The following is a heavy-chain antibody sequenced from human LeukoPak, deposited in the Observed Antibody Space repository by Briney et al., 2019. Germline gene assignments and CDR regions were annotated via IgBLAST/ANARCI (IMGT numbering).Heavy chain of an antibody. J-gene: IGHJ4*02. CDR2: IKQDGSEK. CDR3: ARDFPGAGTLDY. D-gene: IGHD6-19*01. Sequence: PGGSLRLSCAASGFTFSNYAMSWVRQAPGKGLEWVANIKQDGSEKYYVDSVKGRFTISRDNAKNSLYLQMNSLRAEDTAVYYCARDFPGAGTLDYWGQGTLVTVSS. CDR1: GFTFSNYA. V-gene: IGHV3-7*01.